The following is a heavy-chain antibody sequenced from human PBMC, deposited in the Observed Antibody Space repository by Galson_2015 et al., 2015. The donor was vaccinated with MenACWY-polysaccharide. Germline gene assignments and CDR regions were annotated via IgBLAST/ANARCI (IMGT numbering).Heavy chain of an antibody. Sequence: LRLSCAGSGFSFSSRAMTWVRQAPGKGLEWVSDISDSGSSTSYADSVKGRFTISRDNSKNMLYLQMNSLRAEDTAVYYCATVRGYLNYWGQGTLVTVSS. CDR1: GFSFSSRA. CDR2: ISDSGSST. D-gene: IGHD3-10*02. V-gene: IGHV3-23*01. J-gene: IGHJ4*02. CDR3: ATVRGYLNY.